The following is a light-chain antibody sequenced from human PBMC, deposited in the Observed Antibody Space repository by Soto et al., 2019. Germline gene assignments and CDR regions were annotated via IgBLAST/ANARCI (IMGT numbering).Light chain of an antibody. J-gene: IGLJ2*01. CDR3: QTWDNSSVV. Sequence: SYELTQPPSVSVSPGQTARITCSGDKLGEKFVCWYHQKPGQSPVVVIYQDKKRPSAIPERFSGANSGNTATLTISGTEATDEADYYCQTWDNSSVVFGGGTKVTVL. V-gene: IGLV3-1*01. CDR1: KLGEKF. CDR2: QDK.